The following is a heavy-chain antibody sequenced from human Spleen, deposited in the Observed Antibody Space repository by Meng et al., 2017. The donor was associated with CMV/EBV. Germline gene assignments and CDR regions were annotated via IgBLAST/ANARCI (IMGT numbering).Heavy chain of an antibody. V-gene: IGHV1-2*02. CDR2: IDPNTGGT. J-gene: IGHJ4*02. Sequence: ASVKVSCKASGGTFSSYIISWVRQAPGKGLEWMGWIDPNTGGTHYRQNFRGRVTMSADTSITTAYMELSTLTSDDTALYYCARDNMGSYEYWGQGAQVTVSS. D-gene: IGHD1-26*01. CDR1: GGTFSSYI. CDR3: ARDNMGSYEY.